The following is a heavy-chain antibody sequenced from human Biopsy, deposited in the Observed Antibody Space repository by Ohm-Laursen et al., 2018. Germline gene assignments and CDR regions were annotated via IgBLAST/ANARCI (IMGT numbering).Heavy chain of an antibody. J-gene: IGHJ6*02. CDR3: AREATIAPVLYDMDI. CDR2: ISSGGDTV. D-gene: IGHD2-21*01. Sequence: GSLRLSCSASGFTFSEYYMNWIRQTPERGLEWVAYISSGGDTVSYADSVKGRFTISRDDANKSLFLQMNSLRAEDTAVYYCAREATIAPVLYDMDIWGQGTTVIVSS. V-gene: IGHV3-11*01. CDR1: GFTFSEYY.